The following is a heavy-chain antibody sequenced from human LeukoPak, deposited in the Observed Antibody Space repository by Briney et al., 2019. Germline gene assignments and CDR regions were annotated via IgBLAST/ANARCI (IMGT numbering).Heavy chain of an antibody. Sequence: SGGSLRLSCAASGFTFSSYSMNWVRQAPGKGLEWVSYISSSSTIYYADSVKGRFTISRDNAKNSLYLQMNSLRDEDTAVYYCARDRQVDAFDIWGQGTMVTVSS. D-gene: IGHD6-6*01. J-gene: IGHJ3*02. CDR2: ISSSSTI. CDR3: ARDRQVDAFDI. V-gene: IGHV3-48*02. CDR1: GFTFSSYS.